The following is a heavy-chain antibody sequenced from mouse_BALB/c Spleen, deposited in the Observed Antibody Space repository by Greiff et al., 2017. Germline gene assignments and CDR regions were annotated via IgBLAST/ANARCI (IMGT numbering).Heavy chain of an antibody. V-gene: IGHV5-4*02. Sequence: DVQLVESGGGLVKPGGSLKLSCAASGFTFSDYYMYWVRQTPEKRLEWVATISDGGSYTYYPDSVKGRFTISRDNAKNNLYLQMSSLKSEDTAMYYCARGGYWGQGTTLTVSS. CDR1: GFTFSDYY. CDR2: ISDGGSYT. J-gene: IGHJ2*01. CDR3: ARGGY.